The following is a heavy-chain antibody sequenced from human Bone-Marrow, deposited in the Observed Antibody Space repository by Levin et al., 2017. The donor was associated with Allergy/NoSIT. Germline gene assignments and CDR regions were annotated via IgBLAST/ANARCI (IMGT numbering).Heavy chain of an antibody. CDR3: AKDLEITGISVDGPFDY. Sequence: HTGGSLRLSCAASGFKFDDYTMHWVRQAPGKGLEWVSLISWDGASTLYADSVKGRFSVSRDNSKNFLYVQMNSLRTEDTALYYCAKDLEITGISVDGPFDYWGQGTLVTVSS. CDR2: ISWDGAST. V-gene: IGHV3-43*01. D-gene: IGHD6-19*01. CDR1: GFKFDDYT. J-gene: IGHJ4*02.